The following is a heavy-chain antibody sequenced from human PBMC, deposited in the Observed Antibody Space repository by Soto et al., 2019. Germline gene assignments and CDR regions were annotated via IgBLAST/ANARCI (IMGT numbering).Heavy chain of an antibody. D-gene: IGHD1-7*01. Sequence: KPSETLSFTGSVSGGGISSPSYYWGWIRQPPGKGLECIGSIYYSGNTYYNPSPKSRVTIFVDTSRNQSSLKVNSVTAAATAVHFCASLPGNTNFRRDYWGQGTLGTV. V-gene: IGHV4-39*01. CDR3: ASLPGNTNFRRDY. CDR2: IYYSGNT. J-gene: IGHJ4*02. CDR1: GGGISSPSYY.